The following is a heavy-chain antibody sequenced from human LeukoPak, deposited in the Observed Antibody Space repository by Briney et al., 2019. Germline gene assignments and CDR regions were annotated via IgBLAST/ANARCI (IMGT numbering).Heavy chain of an antibody. CDR3: ARGTLKGSSGWYDAFDI. V-gene: IGHV3-13*01. J-gene: IGHJ3*02. CDR2: IGTAGDT. Sequence: RGSLRLSCAASGFTFSSYDMHWVRQATGKGLEWVSAIGTAGDTYYPGSVKGRFTISRENAKNSLYLQMNSLRAEDTAVYYCARGTLKGSSGWYDAFDIWGQGTMVTVSS. CDR1: GFTFSSYD. D-gene: IGHD6-19*01.